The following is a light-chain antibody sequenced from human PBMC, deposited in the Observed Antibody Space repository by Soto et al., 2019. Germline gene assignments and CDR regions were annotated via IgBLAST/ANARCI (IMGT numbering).Light chain of an antibody. CDR3: HQYGSSPLVT. CDR2: AAS. V-gene: IGKV3-20*01. Sequence: DIVLTQSPSTLSLSPGERATLSCRASQRVSNCYLAWYQQKPDQPPSLLISAASIRSTGIPDRFSGSGSGTNFTLTISSMEHEDFAVYYCHQYGSSPLVTFGQGTRLEIK. CDR1: QRVSNCY. J-gene: IGKJ5*01.